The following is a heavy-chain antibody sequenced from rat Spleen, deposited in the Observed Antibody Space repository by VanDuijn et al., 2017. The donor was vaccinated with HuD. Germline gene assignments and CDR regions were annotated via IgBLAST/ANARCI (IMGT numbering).Heavy chain of an antibody. CDR1: GFTFSDYA. D-gene: IGHD5-1*01. Sequence: EVQLVESGGGLVQPGRSLKLSCAASGFTFSDYAMAWVRQAPKKGLEWVATISYEGSSTYYGDSVKGRFTISRDNAKSTLYLQMDSLRSEDTATYYCARRTGSPYWYFDYWGPGTLVTVSS. V-gene: IGHV5-17*01. CDR3: ARRTGSPYWYFDY. J-gene: IGHJ1*01. CDR2: ISYEGSST.